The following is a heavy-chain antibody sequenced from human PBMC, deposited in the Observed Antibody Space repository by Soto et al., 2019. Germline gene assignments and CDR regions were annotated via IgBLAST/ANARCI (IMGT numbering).Heavy chain of an antibody. V-gene: IGHV3-53*01. CDR3: ATDSPNVGIGYFDS. CDR2: IVSGGST. D-gene: IGHD1-26*01. Sequence: EVQVVESGGDLIQPGGSLSLSCAASGFKVGSSYVTWVRQAPGKGLEWVSVIVSGGSTHYADSVTGRFTVSRDVSNNTVYLHMSSLRAEDTAVYFCATDSPNVGIGYFDSWGLGTLVTVSS. CDR1: GFKVGSSY. J-gene: IGHJ4*02.